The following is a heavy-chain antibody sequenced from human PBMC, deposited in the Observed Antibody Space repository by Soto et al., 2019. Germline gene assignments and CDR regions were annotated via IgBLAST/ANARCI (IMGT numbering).Heavy chain of an antibody. Sequence: GASVKVSCKASGYTFTGHYIHWVRQAPEQGPEWMGEIGPESGATTYAQRFQGRVTMIRDMAITTVYMELNNLSPDDTAVYYCGRGRSGQIVVFYWGQGTPVAVSS. CDR2: IGPESGAT. D-gene: IGHD1-26*01. V-gene: IGHV1-2*02. J-gene: IGHJ4*02. CDR3: GRGRSGQIVVFY. CDR1: GYTFTGHY.